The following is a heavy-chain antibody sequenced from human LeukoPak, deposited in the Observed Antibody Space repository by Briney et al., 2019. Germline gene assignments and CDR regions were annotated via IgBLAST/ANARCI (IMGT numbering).Heavy chain of an antibody. V-gene: IGHV3-33*01. CDR3: ARGYSRIRATHSHWYFDL. Sequence: GGSLRLSCAASGFTFSTYGMHWVRQAPGKGLEWVAVIWYDGSNKYYADSVKGRFTISRDNSKNTLYLQMNSLRAEDTAVYYCARGYSRIRATHSHWYFDLWGRGTLVTVSS. CDR1: GFTFSTYG. CDR2: IWYDGSNK. J-gene: IGHJ2*01. D-gene: IGHD4-11*01.